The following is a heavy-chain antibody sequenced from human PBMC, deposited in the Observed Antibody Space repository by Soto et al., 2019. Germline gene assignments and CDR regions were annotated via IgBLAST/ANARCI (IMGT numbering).Heavy chain of an antibody. CDR3: ARVKTSGYHNWFDP. Sequence: GGPLRLSCSASGFTFSSYAMHWVRQAPGKGLEYVSSISTNGGSTHYADSVKGRFTISRDNSKNTQYLQMSSLRADDTTVYYWARVKTSGYHNWFDPWGQGTLVTVSS. V-gene: IGHV3-64D*06. CDR2: ISTNGGST. CDR1: GFTFSSYA. D-gene: IGHD3-22*01. J-gene: IGHJ5*02.